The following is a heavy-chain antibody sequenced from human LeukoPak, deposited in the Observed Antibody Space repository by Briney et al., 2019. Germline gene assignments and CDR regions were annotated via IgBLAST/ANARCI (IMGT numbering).Heavy chain of an antibody. Sequence: GGSLRPTCAASGFTFSSYAMSWVRQAPGKGLEWVSAISGSGGSTYYADSVKGRFTISRDNSKNTLYLQMNSLRAEDTAVYYCAKAGATGVDRYWGQGTLVTVSS. CDR3: AKAGATGVDRY. D-gene: IGHD7-27*01. CDR1: GFTFSSYA. CDR2: ISGSGGST. V-gene: IGHV3-23*01. J-gene: IGHJ4*02.